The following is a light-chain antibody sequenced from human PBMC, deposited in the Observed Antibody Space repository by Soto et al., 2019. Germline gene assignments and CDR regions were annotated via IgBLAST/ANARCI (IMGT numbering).Light chain of an antibody. Sequence: QSALTQPPSASGSLGQSVTISCTATTSDVGDYNFVSWYQHLPGKAPKLIIFDVTRRPSGVPDRFSGSKSAYTASLTVSGLQADDEADYYCCSFAGTSATGYKIVVFGGGTKVTVL. V-gene: IGLV2-8*01. CDR3: CSFAGTSATGYKIVV. J-gene: IGLJ2*01. CDR2: DVT. CDR1: TSDVGDYNF.